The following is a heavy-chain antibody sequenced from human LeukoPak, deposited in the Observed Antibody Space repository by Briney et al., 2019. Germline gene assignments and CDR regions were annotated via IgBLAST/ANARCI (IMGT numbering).Heavy chain of an antibody. J-gene: IGHJ4*02. D-gene: IGHD5-12*01. CDR1: GYTFTCHY. V-gene: IGHV7-4-1*02. CDR3: ASVRGYSGYELDY. Sequence: ASVKVSCKASGYTFTCHYIHWVRQAPGQGLEWMGWINTNTGNPTYAQGFTGRFVFSLDTSVSTAYLQISSLKAEDTAVFYCASVRGYSGYELDYWGQGTLVTVSS. CDR2: INTNTGNP.